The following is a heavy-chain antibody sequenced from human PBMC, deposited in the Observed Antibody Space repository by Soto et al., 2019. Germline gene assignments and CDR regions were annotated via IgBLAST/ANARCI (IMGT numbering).Heavy chain of an antibody. CDR2: IWYDGSNK. CDR3: ARDLFNWNYVY. J-gene: IGHJ4*02. Sequence: GGALRLSCAASGFTFSSYGMHWVRQAPGKGLEWVAVIWYDGSNKNYADSVKGRITNSKDNSKNTLYLQMNSLRAEDTAVYYCARDLFNWNYVYWGQGTLVTVS. CDR1: GFTFSSYG. V-gene: IGHV3-33*01. D-gene: IGHD1-7*01.